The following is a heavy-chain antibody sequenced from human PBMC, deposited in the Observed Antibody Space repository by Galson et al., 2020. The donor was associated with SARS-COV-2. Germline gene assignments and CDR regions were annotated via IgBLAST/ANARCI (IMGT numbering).Heavy chain of an antibody. CDR2: INSNSGGT. Sequence: ASVKVTCKASGYTLTGYYMHWVRQAPGQRLEWMGWINSNSGGTNYAQKFQGRVTMTRDTSISTAYMELSRLRSDDTAVYYCASDLWFGELDWYFDLWGRGTLVTVSS. J-gene: IGHJ2*01. V-gene: IGHV1-2*02. CDR1: GYTLTGYY. D-gene: IGHD3-10*01. CDR3: ASDLWFGELDWYFDL.